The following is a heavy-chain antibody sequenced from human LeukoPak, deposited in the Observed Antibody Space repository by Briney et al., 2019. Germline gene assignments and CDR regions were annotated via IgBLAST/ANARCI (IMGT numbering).Heavy chain of an antibody. V-gene: IGHV1-2*02. Sequence: ASVKVSCKASGYXFTGYYIHWVRQAPGQGHEWMGWINPNSGDTNYAQKFQGRVTMTRDTSISTAYMELSRLRSDDTAVYYCATLLSALETKPWGQGTQVTVSS. CDR1: GYXFTGYY. CDR3: ATLLSALETKP. J-gene: IGHJ5*02. CDR2: INPNSGDT. D-gene: IGHD3-10*01.